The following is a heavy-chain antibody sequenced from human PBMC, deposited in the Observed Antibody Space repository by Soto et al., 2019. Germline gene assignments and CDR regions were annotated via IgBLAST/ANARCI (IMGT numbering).Heavy chain of an antibody. Sequence: QITLKESGPTLVKPTQTLTLTCTFSGFSLSTSGVGVAWVRHPPGQALEWLAFIFWNDEKHYRSSLKSRGTIIKDTSKNQGVTTMTNVDPMDTGTYYCAGRDGYNYYHFEYWGQGALVTFSS. J-gene: IGHJ4*02. CDR2: IFWNDEK. CDR1: GFSLSTSGVG. V-gene: IGHV2-5*01. D-gene: IGHD3-10*01. CDR3: AGRDGYNYYHFEY.